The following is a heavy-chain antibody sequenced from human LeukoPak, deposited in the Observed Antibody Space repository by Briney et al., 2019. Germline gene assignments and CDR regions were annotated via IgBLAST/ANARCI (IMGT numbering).Heavy chain of an antibody. J-gene: IGHJ3*02. V-gene: IGHV4-59*01. Sequence: SETLSLTCTVSGGSISSYYWSWIRQPPGKGLEWIGYIYYSGSTNYNPSLKSRVTISVDTSKNQFSLKLSSVTAADTAVYYCARSDCSSTSCYLDAFDIWGQGTMVTVSS. D-gene: IGHD2-2*01. CDR1: GGSISSYY. CDR3: ARSDCSSTSCYLDAFDI. CDR2: IYYSGST.